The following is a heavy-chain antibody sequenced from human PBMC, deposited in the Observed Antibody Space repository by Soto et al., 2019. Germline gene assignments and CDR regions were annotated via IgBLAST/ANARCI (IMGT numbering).Heavy chain of an antibody. CDR2: IYYSGST. D-gene: IGHD5-18*01. J-gene: IGHJ4*02. V-gene: IGHV4-30-4*01. CDR1: GGSISSGDYY. Sequence: SETLSLTCTVSGGSISSGDYYWSWIRQPPGKGLEWIGYIYYSGSTYHNPSLKSRVTISVDTSKNQFSLKLSSVTAADTAVYYCARGSSYVDLDYWGQGTLVTVSS. CDR3: ARGSSYVDLDY.